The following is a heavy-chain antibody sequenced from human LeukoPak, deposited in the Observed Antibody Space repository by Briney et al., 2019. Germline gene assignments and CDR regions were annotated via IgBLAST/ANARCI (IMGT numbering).Heavy chain of an antibody. CDR3: ATDISTHYFGS. J-gene: IGHJ4*02. CDR2: IWYDASNK. D-gene: IGHD3-9*01. CDR1: GISFRSYG. Sequence: GGSLRLSCAASGISFRSYGMHWVRQAPGKGLEWVTFIWYDASNKYYAESVKGRFTISRDNSRNTVFLQMNSLRAEDTAIYYCATDISTHYFGSWGQGTLVTISS. V-gene: IGHV3-30*02.